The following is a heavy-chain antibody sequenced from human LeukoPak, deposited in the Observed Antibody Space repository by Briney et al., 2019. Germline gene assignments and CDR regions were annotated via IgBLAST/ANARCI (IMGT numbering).Heavy chain of an antibody. CDR3: ARVDIVAAYYCYYMDV. CDR2: IYYSGST. V-gene: IGHV4-39*07. CDR1: GGSISSSSYY. J-gene: IGHJ6*03. Sequence: SETLSLTCTVSGGSISSSSYYWGWIRQPPGKGLEWIGSIYYSGSTYYNPSLKSRVTISVDTSKNQFSLKLSSVTAADTAVYYCARVDIVAAYYCYYMDVWGKGTTVTVSS. D-gene: IGHD5-12*01.